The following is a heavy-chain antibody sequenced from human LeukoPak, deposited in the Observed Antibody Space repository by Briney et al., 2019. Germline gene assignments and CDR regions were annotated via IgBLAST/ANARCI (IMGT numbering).Heavy chain of an antibody. D-gene: IGHD6-19*01. V-gene: IGHV4-4*09. Sequence: SATLSLTCTVSGGSISSYYWSWIRQPPGKRLEWIGYIYTSGSTNYNPSLKSRVTISVDTSKNQFSLKLSSVTAADTAVYYCARAGPGIAVAGTFDYRGQGTLVTVSA. J-gene: IGHJ4*02. CDR1: GGSISSYY. CDR3: ARAGPGIAVAGTFDY. CDR2: IYTSGST.